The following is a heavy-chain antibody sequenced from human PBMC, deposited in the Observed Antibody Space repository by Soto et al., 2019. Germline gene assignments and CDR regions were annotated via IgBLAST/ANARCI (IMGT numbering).Heavy chain of an antibody. CDR1: GGSISSGDYY. CDR2: IYYSGST. CDR3: ARERRTGYSSSWYFDY. V-gene: IGHV4-30-4*01. J-gene: IGHJ4*02. Sequence: TLSLTCTFSGGSISSGDYYWSWIRQPPGKGLEWIGYIYYSGSTYYNPSLKSRVTISVDTSKNQFSLKLSSVTAADTAVYYCARERRTGYSSSWYFDYWGQGTLVTVSS. D-gene: IGHD6-13*01.